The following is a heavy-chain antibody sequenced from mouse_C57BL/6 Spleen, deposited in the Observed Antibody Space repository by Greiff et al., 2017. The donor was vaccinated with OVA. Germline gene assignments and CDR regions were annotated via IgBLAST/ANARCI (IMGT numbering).Heavy chain of an antibody. Sequence: EVQLQQSGPELVKPGASVKISCKASGYTFTDYYMNWVKQSHGKSLEWIGDINPNNGGTSYNQKFKGKATLTVDKSSSTAYMELRSLTSEDSAVYYCARRDGYYVYFDYRGQGTTLPVSS. CDR3: ARRDGYYVYFDY. CDR1: GYTFTDYY. CDR2: INPNNGGT. V-gene: IGHV1-26*01. D-gene: IGHD2-3*01. J-gene: IGHJ2*01.